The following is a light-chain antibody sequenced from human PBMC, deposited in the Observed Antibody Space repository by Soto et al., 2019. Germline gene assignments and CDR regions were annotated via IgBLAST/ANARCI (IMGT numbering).Light chain of an antibody. V-gene: IGKV3-11*01. J-gene: IGKJ4*01. CDR1: QSVGSH. Sequence: ETVLTQSPATLSLSPGERATLSCRASQSVGSHLTWYRQRPGQAPRLLIYDATNRATGIPARFSGSGSGTDVTLTISSLEPEDFAVYYCQQRTDWRLTFGGGTKVEIK. CDR3: QQRTDWRLT. CDR2: DAT.